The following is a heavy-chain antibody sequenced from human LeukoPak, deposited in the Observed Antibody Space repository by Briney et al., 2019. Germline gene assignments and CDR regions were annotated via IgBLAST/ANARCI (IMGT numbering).Heavy chain of an antibody. CDR3: ATDYTNYEWNFDL. CDR1: GDSISGGNYY. CDR2: IYHGGDA. V-gene: IGHV4-30-2*01. D-gene: IGHD4-11*01. J-gene: IGHJ2*01. Sequence: SETLSLTCTVSGDSISGGNYYWSWLRQPPGKGLEWIGYIYHGGDAYYNPSLKSRVTLSVDRPNNQFSLKLDSVTAADTAVYYCATDYTNYEWNFDLWGRGTLVTVSS.